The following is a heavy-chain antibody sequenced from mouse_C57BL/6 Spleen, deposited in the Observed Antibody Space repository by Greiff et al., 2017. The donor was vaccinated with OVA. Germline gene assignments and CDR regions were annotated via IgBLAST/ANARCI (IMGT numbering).Heavy chain of an antibody. CDR2: IDPEDGDT. D-gene: IGHD2-5*01. V-gene: IGHV14-1*01. Sequence: VQLKQSGAELVRPGASVKLSCTASGFNIKDYYMHWVKQRPEQGLEWIGRIDPEDGDTEYAPKFQGKATMTADTSSNTAYLQLSSLTSEDTAVYYCTAYYSNDGGYAMDYWGQGTSVTVSS. CDR3: TAYYSNDGGYAMDY. J-gene: IGHJ4*01. CDR1: GFNIKDYY.